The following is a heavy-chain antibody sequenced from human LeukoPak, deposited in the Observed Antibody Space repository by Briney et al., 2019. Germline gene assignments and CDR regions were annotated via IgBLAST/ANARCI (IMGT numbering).Heavy chain of an antibody. V-gene: IGHV3-21*01. J-gene: IGHJ4*02. CDR1: GFTFSKYN. Sequence: GGSLRLSCAASGFTFSKYNMNWVRQAPGKGLEWVSSITSSSSNIYYADSVKGRFTISRDNAKNSLYLQMNSLRAEDTAVYYCARVVYSSSWYYFDYWGQGALVTVSS. D-gene: IGHD6-13*01. CDR3: ARVVYSSSWYYFDY. CDR2: ITSSSSNI.